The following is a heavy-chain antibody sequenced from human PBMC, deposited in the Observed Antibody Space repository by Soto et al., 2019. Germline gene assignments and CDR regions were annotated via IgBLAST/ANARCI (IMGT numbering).Heavy chain of an antibody. CDR3: AKEGDLIGYNYGSCFDY. D-gene: IGHD5-18*01. CDR1: GFTFSSYS. CDR2: ITGSGGST. V-gene: IGHV3-23*01. J-gene: IGHJ4*02. Sequence: GGSLRLSCAASGFTFSSYSMSWVRQAPRKGLEWVSAITGSGGSTYYADSVKGRFTISRDNSKNTLYLQMNSLRAEDTAVYYCAKEGDLIGYNYGSCFDYWGQGTLVTVSS.